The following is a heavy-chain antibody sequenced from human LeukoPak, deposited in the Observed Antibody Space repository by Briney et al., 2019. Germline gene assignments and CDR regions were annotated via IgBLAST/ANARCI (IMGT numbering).Heavy chain of an antibody. CDR3: ARVGSDCSSTSCYELVDY. D-gene: IGHD2-2*01. V-gene: IGHV4-4*02. CDR2: IYHSGST. Sequence: GSLRLSCAASGFTFSNYAMSWVRQPPGKGLEWIGEIYHSGSTNYNPSLKSRVTISVDKSKNQFSLKLSSVTAADTAVYYCARVGSDCSSTSCYELVDYWGQGTLVTVSS. CDR1: GFTFSNYAM. J-gene: IGHJ4*02.